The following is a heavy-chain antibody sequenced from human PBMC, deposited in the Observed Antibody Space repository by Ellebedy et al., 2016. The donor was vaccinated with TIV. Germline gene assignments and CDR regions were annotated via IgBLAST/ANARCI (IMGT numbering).Heavy chain of an antibody. V-gene: IGHV3-53*01. CDR2: IYSGGTT. CDR1: GFTVSSNY. D-gene: IGHD2-21*01. CDR3: TRDAGRGGEFDY. Sequence: GESLKISCAASGFTVSSNYMSWVRQAPGKGLEWVSVIYSGGTTYYADSVKGRFTISRDNSKNTLYLQMNSLRAEDTAVDYGTRDAGRGGEFDYWGQGTLVTVSS. J-gene: IGHJ4*02.